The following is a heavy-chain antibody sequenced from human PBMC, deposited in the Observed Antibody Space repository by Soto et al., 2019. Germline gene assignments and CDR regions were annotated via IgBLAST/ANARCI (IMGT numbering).Heavy chain of an antibody. CDR1: GFTFSSYS. Sequence: PGGSLRLFCAASGFTFSSYSMNWVRQAPGKGLEWVSSISSSSSYIYYADSVKGRFTISRDNAKNSLYLQMNSLRAEDTAVYYCARDVVDTAMADYYYYYGMDVWGQGTTVTV. V-gene: IGHV3-21*01. CDR3: ARDVVDTAMADYYYYYGMDV. D-gene: IGHD5-18*01. J-gene: IGHJ6*02. CDR2: ISSSSSYI.